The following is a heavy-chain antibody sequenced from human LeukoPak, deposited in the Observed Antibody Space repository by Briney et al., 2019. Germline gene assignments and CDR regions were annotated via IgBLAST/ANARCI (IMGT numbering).Heavy chain of an antibody. V-gene: IGHV4-39*01. J-gene: IGHJ4*02. Sequence: SETLSLTCTVSGGSISSGSYYWGWIRQPPGKGLEWIGSIYYSGSTYYNPSLKSRVTISVDTSKNQFSLKLSSVTAADTAVYYCARRELTEPYYDFWSGYPFDYWGQGTLITVSS. CDR1: GGSISSGSYY. CDR3: ARRELTEPYYDFWSGYPFDY. D-gene: IGHD3-3*01. CDR2: IYYSGST.